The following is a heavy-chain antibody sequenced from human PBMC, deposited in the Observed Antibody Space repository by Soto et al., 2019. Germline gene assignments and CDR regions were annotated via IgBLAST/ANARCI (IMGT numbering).Heavy chain of an antibody. V-gene: IGHV3-23*01. CDR3: SRYIPAVRYYDTDA. CDR2: IGESGTPT. Sequence: GGSLRLSCAASGFTFSSYAMKWVRQAPGKGLEWVSLIGESGTPTYYADSVKGRFTISRDNSGNTLFLEMYSLRAEDTAVYYCSRYIPAVRYYDTDAWRHGTPVTVSS. J-gene: IGHJ6*02. D-gene: IGHD2-2*01. CDR1: GFTFSSYA.